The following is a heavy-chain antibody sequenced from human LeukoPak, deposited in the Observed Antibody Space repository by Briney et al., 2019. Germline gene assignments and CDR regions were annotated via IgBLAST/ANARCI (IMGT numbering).Heavy chain of an antibody. CDR1: GGSISSYY. CDR2: IYYSGST. J-gene: IGHJ4*02. CDR3: ARLRFYCSGGSCYWSYFDY. D-gene: IGHD2-15*01. V-gene: IGHV4-59*01. Sequence: PSETLSLTCTVSGGSISSYYWSWIRQPPGKGLEWIGYIYYSGSTNYNPSLKSRVTISVDTSKNQFSLKLSSVTAADTAVYYCARLRFYCSGGSCYWSYFDYWGQGTLVTVSS.